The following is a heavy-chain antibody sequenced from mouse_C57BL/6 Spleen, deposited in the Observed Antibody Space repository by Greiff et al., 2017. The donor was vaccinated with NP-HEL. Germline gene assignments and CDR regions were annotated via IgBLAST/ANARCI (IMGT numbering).Heavy chain of an antibody. CDR3: ARHDDYFAY. Sequence: EVHLVESGGGLVQPGGSLKLSCAASGFTFSDYGMAWVRQAPRKGPEWVAFISNLAYSIYYADTVTGRFTISRENAKNTLYLEMSSLRSEDTAMYYCARHDDYFAYWGQGTLVTVSA. CDR1: GFTFSDYG. CDR2: ISNLAYSI. J-gene: IGHJ3*01. V-gene: IGHV5-15*01. D-gene: IGHD2-4*01.